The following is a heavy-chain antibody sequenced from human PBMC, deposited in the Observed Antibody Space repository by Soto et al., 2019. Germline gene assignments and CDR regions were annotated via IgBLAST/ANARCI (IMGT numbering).Heavy chain of an antibody. V-gene: IGHV3-23*01. CDR3: ARGVRRIAAAAPDAFEI. J-gene: IGHJ3*02. Sequence: GGSLRLSCAASGFTFSSYAMSWVRQAPGKGLEWVSAISGSGGSTYYADSVKGRFTISRDNSKNTLYLQMNGLRAEDSAVYYCARGVRRIAAAAPDAFEIWGQGTMVTVSS. D-gene: IGHD6-13*01. CDR1: GFTFSSYA. CDR2: ISGSGGST.